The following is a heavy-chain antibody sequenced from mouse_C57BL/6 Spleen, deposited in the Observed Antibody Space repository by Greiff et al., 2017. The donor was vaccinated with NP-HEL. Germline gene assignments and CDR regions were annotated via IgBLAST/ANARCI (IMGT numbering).Heavy chain of an antibody. J-gene: IGHJ2*01. Sequence: VQLQQSGAELVRPGTSVKVSYKASGYAFTNYLIEWVKQRPGQGLEWIGVINPGSGGTNYNEKFKGKATLTADKSSSTAYMQLSSLTSEDSAVYFCARRDNYGSYYFDYWGQGTTLTVSS. D-gene: IGHD1-1*01. CDR1: GYAFTNYL. CDR3: ARRDNYGSYYFDY. CDR2: INPGSGGT. V-gene: IGHV1-54*01.